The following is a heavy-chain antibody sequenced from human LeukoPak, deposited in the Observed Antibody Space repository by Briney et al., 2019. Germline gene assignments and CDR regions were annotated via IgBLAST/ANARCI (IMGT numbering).Heavy chain of an antibody. CDR3: ANPRYDSSGYYYVD. CDR2: INGGSGNT. D-gene: IGHD3-22*01. Sequence: ASVKVSCKASGYTFTDYTMHWLRQAPGQRLDWMGWINGGSGNTKYSPEFQGRVTITRDTSASTAYMELSSLRSEDTAVYYCANPRYDSSGYYYVDWGQGTLVAVSS. J-gene: IGHJ4*02. CDR1: GYTFTDYT. V-gene: IGHV1-3*01.